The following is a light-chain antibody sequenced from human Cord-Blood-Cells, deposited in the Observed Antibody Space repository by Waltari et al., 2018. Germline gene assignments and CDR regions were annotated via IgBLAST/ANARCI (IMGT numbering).Light chain of an antibody. CDR2: EGS. V-gene: IGLV2-23*01. CDR3: CSYAGSSTWV. Sequence: QSALTQPASVSGSPGQSITISCTGTSIDVGSYNLVSWYQQHPGKAPKIMFYEGSKRPLGVFNPFCGSKAGNTAALTISGAQAEDEAGYYCCSYAGSSTWVFGGGTKLTVL. J-gene: IGLJ3*02. CDR1: SIDVGSYNL.